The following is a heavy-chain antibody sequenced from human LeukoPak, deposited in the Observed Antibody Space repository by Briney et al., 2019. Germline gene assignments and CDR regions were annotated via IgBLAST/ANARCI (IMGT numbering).Heavy chain of an antibody. J-gene: IGHJ5*02. CDR1: GFTFSNYD. CDR2: IDTAGHT. V-gene: IGHV3-13*01. D-gene: IGHD3-10*01. CDR3: IRGGDGFDP. Sequence: PGRSLRLSCAASGFTFSNYDMHWVRQATGKGLEWVSAIDTAGHTYYIDSVKGRFTISRENAKNSLYLQMNSLRAGDTAVYYCIRGGDGFDPWGQGTLVTVSS.